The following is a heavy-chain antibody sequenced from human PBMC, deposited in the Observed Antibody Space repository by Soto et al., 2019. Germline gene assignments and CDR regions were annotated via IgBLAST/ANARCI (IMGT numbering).Heavy chain of an antibody. D-gene: IGHD2-2*01. CDR1: GYTLTELS. CDR2: FVPEDGET. Sequence: ASVKVSCKVSGYTLTELSMHWVRQAPGKGLEWMGGFVPEDGETIYAQKFQGRVTMTEDTSTDTAYMELSSLRSEDTAVYYCATDLGYCSSTSCSEPGYWGQGTLVTVSS. J-gene: IGHJ4*02. CDR3: ATDLGYCSSTSCSEPGY. V-gene: IGHV1-24*01.